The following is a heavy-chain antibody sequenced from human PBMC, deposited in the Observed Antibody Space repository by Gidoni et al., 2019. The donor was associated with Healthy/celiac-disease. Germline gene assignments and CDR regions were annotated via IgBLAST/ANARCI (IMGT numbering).Heavy chain of an antibody. Sequence: EVQLVQSGAEVKKPGASLKISCKGSGSSFTSYWIGWVRQTPGKGLEWMGIIYPGDSDTRHSPFFQGQVTIAADKSLSTAYLQWSSLKASDTAMYYCVRIAHYYYYMDVWGKGTTVTVSS. J-gene: IGHJ6*03. CDR3: VRIAHYYYYMDV. V-gene: IGHV5-51*01. CDR2: IYPGDSDT. CDR1: GSSFTSYW.